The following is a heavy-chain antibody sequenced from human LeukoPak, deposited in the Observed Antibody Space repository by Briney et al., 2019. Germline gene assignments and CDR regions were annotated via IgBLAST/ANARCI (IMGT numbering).Heavy chain of an antibody. V-gene: IGHV3-23*01. J-gene: IGHJ6*02. CDR3: GGAKFYYYGMDV. Sequence: GGSLRLSCAASGLTFSSYAMTWVRQAPGQGLEWVSTISGSGDNTHYADSVEGRLTISRDNSKNTLYLQMNSLRAEDTAVYYCGGAKFYYYGMDVWGQGTTVTVSS. CDR1: GLTFSSYA. D-gene: IGHD1-26*01. CDR2: ISGSGDNT.